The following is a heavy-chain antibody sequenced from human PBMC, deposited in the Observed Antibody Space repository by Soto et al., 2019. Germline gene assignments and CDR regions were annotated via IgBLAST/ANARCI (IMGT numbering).Heavy chain of an antibody. D-gene: IGHD5-12*01. CDR1: GGRFTSYW. CDR2: IYPGDSDT. J-gene: IGHJ6*04. CDR3: ARRKSGLYGMDV. V-gene: IGHV5-51*01. Sequence: PGQPMRISSRGVGGRFTSYWVGRVRQMTGKGLEWMGIIYPGDSDTRYSPSFQGQVTISADKSISTAYLQWSSLKASDTAMYYCARRKSGLYGMDVRGEGTTVTVSS.